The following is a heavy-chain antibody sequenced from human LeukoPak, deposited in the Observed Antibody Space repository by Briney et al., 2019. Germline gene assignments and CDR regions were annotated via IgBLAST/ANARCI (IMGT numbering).Heavy chain of an antibody. V-gene: IGHV3-7*01. D-gene: IGHD6-19*01. CDR3: AKERWGSSGHFDL. CDR1: GFTLSSYW. J-gene: IGHJ4*02. CDR2: IKEGGSEK. Sequence: GGSLRLSCTASGFTLSSYWMSWVRQAPGKGLEWVANIKEGGSEKYYVDSVKGRFTISRDNPKNSLSLQMNSLRVEDTAVFYCAKERWGSSGHFDLWGQGTLATVSS.